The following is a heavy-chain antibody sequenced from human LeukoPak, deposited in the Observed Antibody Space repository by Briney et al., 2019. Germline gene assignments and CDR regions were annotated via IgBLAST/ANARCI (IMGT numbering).Heavy chain of an antibody. CDR2: ISWDGGST. V-gene: IGHV3-43*01. CDR1: GFTFDDYT. Sequence: GGSLRLSCAASGFTFDDYTMHWVRQAPGKGLEWVSLISWDGGSTYYADSVKGRFTISRDNAKNSLYLQMNSLRAEDTAVYYCARGPIINFDYWGQGTLVTVSS. CDR3: ARGPIINFDY. J-gene: IGHJ4*02.